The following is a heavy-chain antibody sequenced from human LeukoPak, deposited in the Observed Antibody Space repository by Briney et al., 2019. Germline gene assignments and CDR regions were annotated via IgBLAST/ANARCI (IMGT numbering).Heavy chain of an antibody. D-gene: IGHD3-10*01. Sequence: LRLSCAASGFTVSSNYMTWVRQPPGKGLEWIGYIYYSGSTYYNPSLKSRVTISVDTSKNQFSLKLSSVTAADTAVYYCAREASGSSDFDYWGQGTLVTVSS. CDR1: GFTVSSNY. J-gene: IGHJ4*02. CDR3: AREASGSSDFDY. CDR2: IYYSGST. V-gene: IGHV4-30-4*08.